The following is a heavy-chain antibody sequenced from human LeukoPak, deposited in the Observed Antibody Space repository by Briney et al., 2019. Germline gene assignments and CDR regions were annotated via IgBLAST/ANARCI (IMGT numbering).Heavy chain of an antibody. CDR3: AKDPKEMTTVRYYYYYGMDV. J-gene: IGHJ6*02. CDR2: ISYDGSNK. CDR1: EFTFSSYG. D-gene: IGHD4-17*01. V-gene: IGHV3-30*18. Sequence: PGGSLRLSCAASEFTFSSYGMHWVRQAPGKGLEWVAVISYDGSNKYYADSVKGRFTISRDNSKNTLYLQMNSLRAEDTAVYYCAKDPKEMTTVRYYYYYGMDVWGQGTTVTVSS.